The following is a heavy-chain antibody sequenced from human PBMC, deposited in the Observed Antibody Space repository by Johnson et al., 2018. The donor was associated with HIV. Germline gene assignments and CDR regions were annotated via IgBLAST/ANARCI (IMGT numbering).Heavy chain of an antibody. V-gene: IGHV3-20*04. CDR3: ARDGEYCSGGSCSDAFDI. Sequence: RLSCAASGFTVSRNYMSWVRQAPGKGLEWVSGINWNGGSTGYADSVKGRFTISRDNAKNSLYLQMNSLRAEDTALYYCARDGEYCSGGSCSDAFDIWGQGTMVTVSS. D-gene: IGHD2-15*01. J-gene: IGHJ3*02. CDR2: INWNGGST. CDR1: GFTVSRNY.